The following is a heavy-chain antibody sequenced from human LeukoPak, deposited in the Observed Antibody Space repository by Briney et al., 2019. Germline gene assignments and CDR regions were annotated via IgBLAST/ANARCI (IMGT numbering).Heavy chain of an antibody. CDR1: GGSISSYY. CDR3: ARRNYYDSSGYYKVAFDI. D-gene: IGHD3-22*01. CDR2: IYYSGST. J-gene: IGHJ3*02. V-gene: IGHV4-59*01. Sequence: SETLSLTCTVSGGSISSYYWSWIRQPPGKGLEWIGYIYYSGSTNYNPSLKSRVTISVDTSKNQFSLKLSSVTAADTAVYYCARRNYYDSSGYYKVAFDIWGQGTMVTVSS.